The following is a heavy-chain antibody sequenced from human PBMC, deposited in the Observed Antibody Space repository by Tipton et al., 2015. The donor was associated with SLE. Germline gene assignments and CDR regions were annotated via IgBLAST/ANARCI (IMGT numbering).Heavy chain of an antibody. CDR3: AKDINYGSGSYVAFDY. D-gene: IGHD3-10*01. Sequence: SLRLSCAASGFTFSSFEMNWVRQAPGKGLEWVSYISSSSSTIYYADSVKGRFTISRDNAKSSLYLQMNSLRAEDTAVYYCAKDINYGSGSYVAFDYWGQGTLVTVSS. J-gene: IGHJ4*02. CDR1: GFTFSSFE. V-gene: IGHV3-48*03. CDR2: ISSSSSTI.